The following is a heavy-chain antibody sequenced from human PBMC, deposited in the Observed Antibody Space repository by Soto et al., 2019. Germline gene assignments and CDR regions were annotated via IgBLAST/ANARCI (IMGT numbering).Heavy chain of an antibody. J-gene: IGHJ4*02. CDR3: ASPPRATVTDNIFDF. D-gene: IGHD4-17*01. CDR2: ISGSDGST. Sequence: EVQLLESGGGLVQRGGSLTLSCAASGFIFSDYAMSWVRQAPGKGLEWVSAISGSDGSTYYADSVRGRFTISRDNSKNTLYLQMSSLRAEDTALYYCASPPRATVTDNIFDFWGQGTLVTVSS. CDR1: GFIFSDYA. V-gene: IGHV3-23*01.